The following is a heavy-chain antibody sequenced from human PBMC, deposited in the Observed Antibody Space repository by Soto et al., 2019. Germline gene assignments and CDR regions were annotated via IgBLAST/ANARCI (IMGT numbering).Heavy chain of an antibody. V-gene: IGHV4-34*01. CDR1: GGSFSGYY. D-gene: IGHD4-17*01. J-gene: IGHJ3*02. CDR2: INHSGST. Sequence: SETLSLTCAVYGGSFSGYYWSWIRQPPGKGLEWIGEINHSGSTNYNPSLKSRVTISVDTSKNQFSLKLSSVTAADTAVYYCASGTVTTDAFDIWGQGTMVTVS. CDR3: ASGTVTTDAFDI.